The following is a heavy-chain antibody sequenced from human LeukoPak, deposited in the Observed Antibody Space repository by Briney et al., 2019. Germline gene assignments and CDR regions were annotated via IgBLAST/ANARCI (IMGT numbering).Heavy chain of an antibody. V-gene: IGHV3-48*03. CDR1: EFTFTSYE. CDR3: ARGGYSYGLGAFDI. D-gene: IGHD5-18*01. J-gene: IGHJ3*02. Sequence: GGSLRLSCAASEFTFTSYELNWVRQAPGKGLEWVSYISSSGNTISYADSVKGRFTISRDNAKNSLYLQVISLRAEDTAVYYCARGGYSYGLGAFDIWGQGTMVTVSS. CDR2: ISSSGNTI.